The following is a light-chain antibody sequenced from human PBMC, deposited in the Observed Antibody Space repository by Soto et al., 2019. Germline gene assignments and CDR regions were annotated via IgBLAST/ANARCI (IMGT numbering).Light chain of an antibody. CDR1: SSDVGAYNY. J-gene: IGLJ1*01. CDR3: SSYTNINTRACV. Sequence: QSALTQPPSASGSPGQSVTISCSGTSSDVGAYNYVSWYQQHPGKAPRLLIYEVSQRPSGVPDRFSGSKSANTASLTVSGLQPEDEAEYYCSSYTNINTRACVFGTGTKVTVL. CDR2: EVS. V-gene: IGLV2-8*01.